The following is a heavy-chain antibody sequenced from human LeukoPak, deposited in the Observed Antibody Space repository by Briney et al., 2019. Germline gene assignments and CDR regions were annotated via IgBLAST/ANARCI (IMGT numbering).Heavy chain of an antibody. J-gene: IGHJ3*02. V-gene: IGHV3-33*01. CDR2: IWYDGSNK. Sequence: GGSLRLSCAASGFTFSSYGMHWVRQAPGKGLEWVAVIWYDGSNKYYADSVKGRFTISRDNSKNTLYLQMNSLRAEDTAVYYCARKYHYDEGAAFDIWDQGTMVTVSS. CDR3: ARKYHYDEGAAFDI. CDR1: GFTFSSYG. D-gene: IGHD3-22*01.